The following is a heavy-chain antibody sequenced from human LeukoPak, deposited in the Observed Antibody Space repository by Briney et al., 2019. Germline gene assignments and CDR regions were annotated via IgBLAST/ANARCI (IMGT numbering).Heavy chain of an antibody. D-gene: IGHD6-13*01. J-gene: IGHJ4*02. Sequence: PSETLSLTCTVSGGSISSYYWSWIRQPPGKGLEWIGYIYYSGSTNYNPSLKSRVTISVDTSKNQFSLKLSSVTAADTAVYYCAREQGSSSWYDYWGQGTLVTVSS. CDR3: AREQGSSSWYDY. CDR2: IYYSGST. V-gene: IGHV4-59*01. CDR1: GGSISSYY.